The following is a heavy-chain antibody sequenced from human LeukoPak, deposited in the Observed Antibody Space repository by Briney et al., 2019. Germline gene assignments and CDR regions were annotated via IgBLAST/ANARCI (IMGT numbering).Heavy chain of an antibody. D-gene: IGHD6-6*01. CDR2: INPSGGST. Sequence: ASVKVSCKASGYTFTSYYMHWVRQAPGQRLEWMGIINPSGGSTSYAQKFQGRVTMTRDTSTSTVYMELSSLRSEDTAVYYCARDIAARRMYYYYYYMDVWGKGTTVTVSS. V-gene: IGHV1-46*01. CDR1: GYTFTSYY. CDR3: ARDIAARRMYYYYYYMDV. J-gene: IGHJ6*03.